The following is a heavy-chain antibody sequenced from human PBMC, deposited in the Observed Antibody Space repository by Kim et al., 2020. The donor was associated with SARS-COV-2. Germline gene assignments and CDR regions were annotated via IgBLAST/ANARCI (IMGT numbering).Heavy chain of an antibody. J-gene: IGHJ6*02. CDR2: ISHDGTSS. CDR1: GFSFSCCA. Sequence: GGSLRLSCVASGFSFSCCAMTWVRQVPGTGPEWVSSISHDGTSSHYANSVRGRFTISRYDSQNTLYLQLNILRGEDTALYYCAKDVLDYSGMDVWGQGTT. V-gene: IGHV3-23*01. CDR3: AKDVLDYSGMDV. D-gene: IGHD3-10*01.